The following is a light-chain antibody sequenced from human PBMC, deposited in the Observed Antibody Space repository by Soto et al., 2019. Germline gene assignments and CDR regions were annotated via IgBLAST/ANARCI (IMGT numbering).Light chain of an antibody. J-gene: IGKJ1*01. CDR1: QSVSSSY. CDR3: QQYGSSPWT. Sequence: EIVLTQSPGTLSLSPGERATLSCRASQSVSSSYLAWYQQKPGQAPRLLIFGASSRATGIPDRSSGSGSGTDFTLTISRLEPEDFAVYYCQQYGSSPWTFGRGTKVEIK. CDR2: GAS. V-gene: IGKV3-20*01.